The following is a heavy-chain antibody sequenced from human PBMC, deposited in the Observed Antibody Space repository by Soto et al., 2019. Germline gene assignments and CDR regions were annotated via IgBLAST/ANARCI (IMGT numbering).Heavy chain of an antibody. V-gene: IGHV4-31*03. Sequence: PSETLSLTCTVSGGSISSGGYYWSWIRQHPGKGLEWIGYIYYSGSTYYNPSLKSRVTISVDTSKNQFSLKLSSVTAADTAVYYCARDRMVRGPDSYYMDVWGKGTTVTVSS. D-gene: IGHD3-10*01. CDR3: ARDRMVRGPDSYYMDV. CDR1: GGSISSGGYY. CDR2: IYYSGST. J-gene: IGHJ6*03.